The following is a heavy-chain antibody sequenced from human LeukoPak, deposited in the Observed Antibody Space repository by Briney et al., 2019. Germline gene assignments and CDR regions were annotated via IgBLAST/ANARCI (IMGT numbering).Heavy chain of an antibody. CDR2: IYHSGST. CDR3: ARGYSYGFPLDF. V-gene: IGHV4-4*02. Sequence: SETLSLTCAVSGGSISSNNWWSWVRQPPGKGLEWIGEIYHSGSTNYNPSLKSRVTLSVDKPKNLLSLKLSSVTAADSAVYYCARGYSYGFPLDFWGQGTLVTVSS. D-gene: IGHD5-18*01. CDR1: GGSISSNNW. J-gene: IGHJ4*02.